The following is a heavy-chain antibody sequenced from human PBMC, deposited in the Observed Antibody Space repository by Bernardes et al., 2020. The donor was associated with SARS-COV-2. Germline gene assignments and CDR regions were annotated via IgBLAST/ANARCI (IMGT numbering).Heavy chain of an antibody. J-gene: IGHJ4*02. CDR1: GSGITFSTCN. Sequence: GRSLRLSCVASGSGITFSTCNMNWVRQAPGKGPEWLAFISRSSSPIFYADSVKGRFTISRDNAKNSLYLHMNSLRAEDTALYYCASGSDYSSSWFDYWGQGTLVTVSS. CDR2: ISRSSSPI. CDR3: ASGSDYSSSWFDY. D-gene: IGHD6-13*01. V-gene: IGHV3-48*01.